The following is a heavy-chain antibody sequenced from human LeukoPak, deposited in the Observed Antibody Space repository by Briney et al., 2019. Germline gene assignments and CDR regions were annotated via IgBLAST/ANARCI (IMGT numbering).Heavy chain of an antibody. V-gene: IGHV4-34*01. CDR3: ARGGRGSYQDY. J-gene: IGHJ4*02. CDR2: INHSGST. D-gene: IGHD1-26*01. CDR1: GGSFSGYY. Sequence: PSETLSLTCAVYGGSFSGYYWSWVRQPPGKGLEWIGEINHSGSTNYKPSLKSRVTISVDTSKNQFSLKLSSVTAADTAVYYCARGGRGSYQDYWGQGTLVTVSS.